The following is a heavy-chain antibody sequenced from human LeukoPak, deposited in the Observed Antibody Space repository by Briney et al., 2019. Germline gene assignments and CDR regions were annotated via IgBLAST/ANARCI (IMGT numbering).Heavy chain of an antibody. V-gene: IGHV4-59*01. D-gene: IGHD5-12*01. CDR3: ARWWLRFDYFDY. Sequence: SETLSLTCTVAGVSISGNYWSWIRQPPGKGLEWIGYIFYTGRTNYNPSLQSRVTILLDTSKNQFSLKLSSVSAADTAVYYCARWWLRFDYFDYWGQGTLVTVSS. CDR1: GVSISGNY. CDR2: IFYTGRT. J-gene: IGHJ4*02.